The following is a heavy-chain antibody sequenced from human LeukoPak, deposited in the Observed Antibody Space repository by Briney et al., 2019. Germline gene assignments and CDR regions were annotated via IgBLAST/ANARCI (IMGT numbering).Heavy chain of an antibody. J-gene: IGHJ4*02. D-gene: IGHD3-10*01. CDR1: GGSVTTYGSC. CDR3: ARDYYGSLDY. CDR2: DYCGGNT. V-gene: IGHV4-61*08. Sequence: SETLSLTCTVSGGSVTTYGSCWSWIRQPPGTGLKWIAYDYCGGNTNYNPSLKSRVTISVDTSKNQFSLKLSSVTAADTAVYYCARDYYGSLDYWGQGILVTVSS.